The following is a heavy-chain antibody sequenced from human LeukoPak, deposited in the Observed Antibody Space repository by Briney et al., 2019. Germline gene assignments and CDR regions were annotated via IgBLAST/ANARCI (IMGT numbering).Heavy chain of an antibody. Sequence: GGSLRLSCAASGFTFSSYGMHWVRQAPRKGLEWVAVISYDGSNKYYADSVKGRSTISRDNSKNTLYLQMNSLRAEDTAVYYCAKDRVPYGEFDYWGQGTLVTVSS. V-gene: IGHV3-30*18. CDR1: GFTFSSYG. CDR2: ISYDGSNK. CDR3: AKDRVPYGEFDY. D-gene: IGHD4-17*01. J-gene: IGHJ4*02.